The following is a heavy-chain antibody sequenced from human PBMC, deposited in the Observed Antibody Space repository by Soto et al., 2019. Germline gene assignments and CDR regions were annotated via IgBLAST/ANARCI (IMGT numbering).Heavy chain of an antibody. V-gene: IGHV1-18*01. CDR1: GYTFTSYG. J-gene: IGHJ5*02. Sequence: ASVKVSCKASGYTFTSYGISWVRQAPGQGLEWMGWISAYNGNTNYAQKLQGRVTMTTDTSTSTAYMELRSLRSDDKAVYYCARDGSSRPAVAAAISGQSWLDPWGQGNLVIVSS. D-gene: IGHD2-2*02. CDR3: ARDGSSRPAVAAAISGQSWLDP. CDR2: ISAYNGNT.